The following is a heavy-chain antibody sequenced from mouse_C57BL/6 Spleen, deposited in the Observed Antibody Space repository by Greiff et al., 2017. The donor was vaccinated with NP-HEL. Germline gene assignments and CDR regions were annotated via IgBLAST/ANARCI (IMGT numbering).Heavy chain of an antibody. CDR3: ARYSTVDAMDY. D-gene: IGHD1-1*01. J-gene: IGHJ4*01. CDR1: GYTFTSYW. V-gene: IGHV1-52*01. CDR2: IDPSDSET. Sequence: VQLQQPGAELVRRGSSVKLSCKASGYTFTSYWMHWVKQRPIQGLEWIGNIDPSDSETHYNQKFKDKATLTVDKSSSTAYMQLSSLTSEDSAVYYCARYSTVDAMDYWGQGTSVTVSS.